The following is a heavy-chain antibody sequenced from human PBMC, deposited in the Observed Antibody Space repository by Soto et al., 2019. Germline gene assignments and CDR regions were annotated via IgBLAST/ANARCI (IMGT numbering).Heavy chain of an antibody. CDR2: AYYRSQWYI. CDR1: GDSISGNTAA. D-gene: IGHD1-1*01. J-gene: IGHJ6*02. Sequence: QTLSLTCAISGDSISGNTAAWNVIRQSPSRGLEWLGRAYYRSQWYIDFASSVKSRLTINPDTSKNQISLHLKSVTPEDTAIYYCAREFEATSLDVWGPGTTVTVSS. V-gene: IGHV6-1*01. CDR3: AREFEATSLDV.